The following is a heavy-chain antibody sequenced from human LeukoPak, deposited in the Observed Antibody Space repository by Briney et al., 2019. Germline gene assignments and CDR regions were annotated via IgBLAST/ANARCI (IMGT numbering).Heavy chain of an antibody. Sequence: QPLGSLRLSCAASVFTFCSYGMQGVPEAPRKGVEWVALKWYDGINKYYVDSVKGRFTISRDNFKNTLYLQMHSLRAEATALYYGSISIFPSGDGFKPIDCWGQGTLVSVPS. CDR3: SISIFPSGDGFKPIDC. CDR1: VFTFCSYG. V-gene: IGHV3-33*01. CDR2: KWYDGINK. D-gene: IGHD3-3*01. J-gene: IGHJ4*02.